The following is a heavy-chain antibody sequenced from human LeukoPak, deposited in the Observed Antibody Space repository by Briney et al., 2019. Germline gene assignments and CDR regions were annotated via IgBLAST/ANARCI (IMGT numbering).Heavy chain of an antibody. V-gene: IGHV4-39*01. D-gene: IGHD3-22*01. CDR1: GDSISYTNYY. J-gene: IGHJ4*02. CDR2: IYYSGRN. CDR3: ASCPAYDSSGYYYVDY. Sequence: PSETLSLTCTVSGDSISYTNYYWGWIRQPPGKGLEWIGSIYYSGRNYHKPSLKSRVTISVDTSKNQFSLKLTSVSAADTAVYYCASCPAYDSSGYYYVDYWGQGTLVTVSS.